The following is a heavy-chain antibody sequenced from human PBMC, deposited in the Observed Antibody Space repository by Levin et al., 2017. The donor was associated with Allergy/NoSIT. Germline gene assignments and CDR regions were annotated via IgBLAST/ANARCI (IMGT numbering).Heavy chain of an antibody. J-gene: IGHJ6*02. Sequence: GGSLRLSCAASGFTFSSYSMNWVRQAPGKGLEWVSSISSSSSYIYYADSVKGRFTISRDNAKNSLYLQMNSLRAEDTAVYYCARDSSRGTRAYYYYYYGMDVWGQGTTVTVSS. CDR1: GFTFSSYS. CDR3: ARDSSRGTRAYYYYYYGMDV. CDR2: ISSSSSYI. D-gene: IGHD1-1*01. V-gene: IGHV3-21*01.